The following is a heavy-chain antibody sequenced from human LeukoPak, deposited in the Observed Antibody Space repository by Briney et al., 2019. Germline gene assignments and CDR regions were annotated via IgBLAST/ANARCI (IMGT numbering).Heavy chain of an antibody. CDR2: IYYSGST. V-gene: IGHV4-30-4*08. Sequence: SETLSLTRTVSGGSISSGDYYWSWIRQPPGKGLEWIGYIYYSGSTYYNPSLKSRVTISVDTSKNQFSLKLSSVTAADTAVYYCARVRDSSGYYYYYMDVWGKGTTVTVSS. J-gene: IGHJ6*03. D-gene: IGHD3-22*01. CDR1: GGSISSGDYY. CDR3: ARVRDSSGYYYYYMDV.